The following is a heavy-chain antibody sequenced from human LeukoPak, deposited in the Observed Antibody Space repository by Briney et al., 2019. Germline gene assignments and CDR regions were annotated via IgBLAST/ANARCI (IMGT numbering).Heavy chain of an antibody. CDR3: TTDFGVVRGVMGY. D-gene: IGHD3-10*01. J-gene: IGHJ4*02. CDR2: INSDGSST. Sequence: GGSLRLSCAASGFTFSSYWMHWVRQAPGKGLVWVSRINSDGSSTSYADSVKGRFTISRDNAKNTLYLQMNSLRAEDTAVYYCTTDFGVVRGVMGYWGQGTLVTVSS. V-gene: IGHV3-74*01. CDR1: GFTFSSYW.